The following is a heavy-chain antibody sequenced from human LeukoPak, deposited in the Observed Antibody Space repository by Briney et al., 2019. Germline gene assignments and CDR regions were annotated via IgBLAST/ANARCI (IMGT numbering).Heavy chain of an antibody. CDR1: GGSISSSSYY. Sequence: SETLSLTCTVSGGSISSSSYYWGWIRQPPGKGLEWIGSIYYSGSTYYNPSLKSRVTISVDTSKNQFSLKLSSVTAADTAVYYCARQGDGYNLNWFDPWGQGTLVTVPS. V-gene: IGHV4-39*07. CDR3: ARQGDGYNLNWFDP. D-gene: IGHD5-24*01. CDR2: IYYSGST. J-gene: IGHJ5*02.